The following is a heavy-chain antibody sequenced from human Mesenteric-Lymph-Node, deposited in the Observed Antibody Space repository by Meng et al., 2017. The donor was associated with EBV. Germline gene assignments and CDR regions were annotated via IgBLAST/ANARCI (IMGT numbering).Heavy chain of an antibody. Sequence: QRQESGPGLVKPSQTLSLTCGVSGDSISGGGYYWSWIRQPPGKGLEWIGYISYSGNTYYNTSLKSRLTISLDTSKNQFSLKLKSVTAADTAAYYCARALYSGYDYFDWGQGTLVTVSS. CDR3: ARALYSGYDYFD. CDR2: ISYSGNT. V-gene: IGHV4-30-4*01. D-gene: IGHD5-12*01. J-gene: IGHJ1*01. CDR1: GDSISGGGYY.